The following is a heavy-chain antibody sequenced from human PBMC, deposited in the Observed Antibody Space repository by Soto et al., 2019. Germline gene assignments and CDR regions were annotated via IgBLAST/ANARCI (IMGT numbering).Heavy chain of an antibody. V-gene: IGHV3-23*01. CDR1: GFAFSSYA. D-gene: IGHD2-2*01. CDR3: AKDPQYQLDWFDP. CDR2: ISGSGGST. J-gene: IGHJ5*02. Sequence: GGSLRLSCAASGFAFSSYAMSWVRQAPGKGLEWLSAISGSGGSTYYAYSVKGRFTISRDNSKNTLYLQMLSLRATDTSVYSSAKDPQYQLDWFDPWGQGTLVTVSS.